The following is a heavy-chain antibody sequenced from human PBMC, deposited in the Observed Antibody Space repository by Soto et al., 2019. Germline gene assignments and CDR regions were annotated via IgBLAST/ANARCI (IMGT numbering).Heavy chain of an antibody. V-gene: IGHV4-59*01. CDR3: ARGGLRFHSSGWYYPLDC. CDR1: GGSISSYY. J-gene: IGHJ4*02. CDR2: IYYSGST. Sequence: PSETLSLTCTVSGGSISSYYWSWIRQPPGKGLEWIGYIYYSGSTNYNPSLKSRVTISVDTSKNQFSLKLSSVTAADTAVYYCARGGLRFHSSGWYYPLDCWGQGTLVTVSS. D-gene: IGHD6-19*01.